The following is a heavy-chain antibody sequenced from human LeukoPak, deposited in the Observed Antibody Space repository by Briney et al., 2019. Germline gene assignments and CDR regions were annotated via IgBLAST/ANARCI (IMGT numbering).Heavy chain of an antibody. V-gene: IGHV3-74*01. Sequence: GGSLRLSCAASGFTFSSDWMHWVLQAPGKGLVWVSRINGDGSIPYYAGSVKGRFTISRDNAKNTLYLQMNSLRAEDTAVYYCARAPDRSGSYYGGFDIWGQGTMVTVSS. D-gene: IGHD3-10*01. CDR1: GFTFSSDW. J-gene: IGHJ3*02. CDR2: INGDGSIP. CDR3: ARAPDRSGSYYGGFDI.